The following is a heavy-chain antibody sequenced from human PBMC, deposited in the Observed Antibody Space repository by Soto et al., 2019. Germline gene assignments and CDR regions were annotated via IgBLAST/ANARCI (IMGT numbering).Heavy chain of an antibody. CDR1: GFTFSSYG. Sequence: QVQLVESGGGVVQPGRSLRLSCAASGFTFSSYGMHWVRQAPGKGLEWVAVIWYDGSNKYYADSVKGRFTISRDISKNPLYLQMNSLRAEDTAVYYCARGGDGYNCPDYWGQGTLVTGSS. CDR3: ARGGDGYNCPDY. J-gene: IGHJ4*02. CDR2: IWYDGSNK. V-gene: IGHV3-33*01. D-gene: IGHD5-12*01.